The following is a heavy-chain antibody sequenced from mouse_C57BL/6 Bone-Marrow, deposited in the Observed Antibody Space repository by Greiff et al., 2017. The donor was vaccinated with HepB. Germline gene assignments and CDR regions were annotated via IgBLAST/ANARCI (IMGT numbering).Heavy chain of an antibody. CDR2: INPNNGGT. CDR3: ARPAAYYYGSSYGFAY. Sequence: EVQLQQSGPELVKPGASVKISCKASGYTFTDYYMNWVKQSHGKSLEWIGDINPNNGGTSYNQKFKGKATLTVDKSSSTAYMELRSLTSEDSAVYYCARPAAYYYGSSYGFAYWGQGTLVTVSA. V-gene: IGHV1-26*01. CDR1: GYTFTDYY. D-gene: IGHD1-1*01. J-gene: IGHJ3*01.